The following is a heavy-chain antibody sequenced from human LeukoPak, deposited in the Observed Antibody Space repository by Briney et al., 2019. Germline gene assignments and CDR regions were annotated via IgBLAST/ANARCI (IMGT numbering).Heavy chain of an antibody. CDR1: GFTFDDYA. CDR2: INWNSDSI. D-gene: IGHD6-13*01. Sequence: GRSLRLSCAVSGFTFDDYAMHWVRQVPGKGLEWVSGINWNSDSIGYADSVKGRFTTSRDNAKNSLYLQMNSLRVEDTAVYYCARWKQLVRSPFDPWGQGTLVTVSS. J-gene: IGHJ5*02. CDR3: ARWKQLVRSPFDP. V-gene: IGHV3-9*01.